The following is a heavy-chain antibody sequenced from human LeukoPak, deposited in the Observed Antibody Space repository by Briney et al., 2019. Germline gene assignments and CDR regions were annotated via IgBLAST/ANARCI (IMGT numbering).Heavy chain of an antibody. D-gene: IGHD2-2*01. Sequence: GGSLRLSCAASGFTFSSYSMNWVCQAPGKGLQWVSSITTNSNYIYYADSVKGRFTISRDNVQNSLYLQMNSLRADDTAVYYCARGPAAMVLFDFWGQGILVTVSS. J-gene: IGHJ4*02. CDR3: ARGPAAMVLFDF. CDR2: ITTNSNYI. V-gene: IGHV3-21*01. CDR1: GFTFSSYS.